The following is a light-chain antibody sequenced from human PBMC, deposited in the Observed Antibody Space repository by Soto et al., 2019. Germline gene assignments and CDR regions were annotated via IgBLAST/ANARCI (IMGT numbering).Light chain of an antibody. V-gene: IGKV3-15*01. CDR3: QQYGSSPPIT. CDR2: DAS. Sequence: EIVMTQSPDILSVSPGERVTLSCRASQSVSSNLAWYQHKPGQAPRLLIYDASTRATGIPARFSGSGSGTEFTLTISRLEPEDFAVYYCQQYGSSPPITFGQGTRLDIK. J-gene: IGKJ5*01. CDR1: QSVSSN.